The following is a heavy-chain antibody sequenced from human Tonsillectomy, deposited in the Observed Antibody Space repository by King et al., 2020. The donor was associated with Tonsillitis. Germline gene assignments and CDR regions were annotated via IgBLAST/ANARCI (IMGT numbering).Heavy chain of an antibody. J-gene: IGHJ5*02. Sequence: QLVQSGGGLVQPGGSLRLSCAASGFTCSTYWMHWVRQAPGKGLEWVANIKQDGSEKYYVDSVKGRFTISRDNAKNSLYLQMNSLRAEDTAVYYCARERNGGKYCSGGSCYEHNWVDPWGQGTLAT. V-gene: IGHV3-7*01. CDR3: ARERNGGKYCSGGSCYEHNWVDP. D-gene: IGHD2-15*01. CDR2: IKQDGSEK. CDR1: GFTCSTYW.